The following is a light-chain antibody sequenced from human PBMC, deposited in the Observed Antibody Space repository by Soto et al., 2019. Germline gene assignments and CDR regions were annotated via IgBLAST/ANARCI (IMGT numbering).Light chain of an antibody. J-gene: IGKJ4*01. Sequence: EIVLTQSPGTLSLSPGERATLSCRASQSVPGRYLAWHQQKPGQAPRLLIYGASSRATGIPDRFSGSGSGTDFTLTVSRLEPEDFSVYYCQQYRALPLTFGGGTKVEIK. CDR3: QQYRALPLT. CDR1: QSVPGRY. V-gene: IGKV3-20*01. CDR2: GAS.